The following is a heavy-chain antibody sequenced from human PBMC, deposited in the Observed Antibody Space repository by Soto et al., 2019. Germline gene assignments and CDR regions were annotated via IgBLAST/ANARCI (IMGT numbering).Heavy chain of an antibody. J-gene: IGHJ3*02. CDR3: ARDQTGSPVFDRAFDI. Sequence: PSETLSLTCNVSGAAISSYYWSWVRQPPGKGLEWIGYMDYSGTKNNPSLKSRVTLSMDTSKNQFSLKLSSVTAADTAVYYCARDQTGSPVFDRAFDIWAQGTMVTVS. CDR2: MDYSGT. V-gene: IGHV4-59*01. CDR1: GAAISSYY. D-gene: IGHD1-26*01.